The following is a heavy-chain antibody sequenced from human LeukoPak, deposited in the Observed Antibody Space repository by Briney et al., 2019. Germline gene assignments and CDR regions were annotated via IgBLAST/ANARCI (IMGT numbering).Heavy chain of an antibody. J-gene: IGHJ4*02. CDR1: GGSFSGYY. CDR2: INHSGST. CDR3: ARRKYDSSGYYYPYFDY. V-gene: IGHV4-34*01. D-gene: IGHD3-22*01. Sequence: SETLSLTCAVYGGSFSGYYWSWIRQPPGKGLEWIGEINHSGSTNYNPSLKSRVTISVDTSKNQFSLKLSSVTAADTAVYYCARRKYDSSGYYYPYFDYWGQGTLVTVSS.